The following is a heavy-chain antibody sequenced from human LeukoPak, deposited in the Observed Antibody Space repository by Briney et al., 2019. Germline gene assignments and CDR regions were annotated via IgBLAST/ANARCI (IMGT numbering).Heavy chain of an antibody. V-gene: IGHV4-59*12. D-gene: IGHD6-13*01. CDR2: IYYSGST. CDR3: ARGEAAAAADWYFDL. CDR1: GGSISSYY. Sequence: SETLSLTCTVSGGSISSYYWSWIRQPPGKGLEWIGYIYYSGSTYYNPSLKSRVTISVDRSKNQFSLKLSSVTAADTAVYYCARGEAAAAADWYFDLWGRGTLVTVSS. J-gene: IGHJ2*01.